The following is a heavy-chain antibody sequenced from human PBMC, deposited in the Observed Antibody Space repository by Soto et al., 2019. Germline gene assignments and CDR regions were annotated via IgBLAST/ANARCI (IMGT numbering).Heavy chain of an antibody. CDR1: GFTFSSYW. Sequence: EVQLVESGGGLVQPGGSLRLSCAASGFTFSSYWMHWVRQAPGKGLVWVSRINSDGSSTSYADSVKGRFTISRDNAKNKLYMQMNSLRAEDTAVYYCARAPAKVSGNYYDSSGYYYSLDYWGQGTLVTVSS. CDR3: ARAPAKVSGNYYDSSGYYYSLDY. D-gene: IGHD3-22*01. J-gene: IGHJ4*02. CDR2: INSDGSST. V-gene: IGHV3-74*01.